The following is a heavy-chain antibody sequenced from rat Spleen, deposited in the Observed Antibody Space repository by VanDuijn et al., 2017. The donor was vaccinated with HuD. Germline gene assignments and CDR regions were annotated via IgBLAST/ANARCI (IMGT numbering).Heavy chain of an antibody. CDR3: ARETGYNSYFDY. J-gene: IGHJ2*01. CDR1: GFIFNNYW. D-gene: IGHD1-4*01. Sequence: EVQLVESGGGLVQPGRSLRLSCVASGFIFNNYWMTWIRQAPGKGLEWVATITNSGGTTYYPDSVKGRFTISRDDAKSILYLQMNSLRSEDTATYYCARETGYNSYFDYWGQGVMVTVSS. CDR2: ITNSGGTT. V-gene: IGHV5-31*01.